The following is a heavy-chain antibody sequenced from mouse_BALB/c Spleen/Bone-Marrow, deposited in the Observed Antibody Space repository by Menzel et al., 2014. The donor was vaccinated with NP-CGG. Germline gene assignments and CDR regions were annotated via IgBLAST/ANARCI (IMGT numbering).Heavy chain of an antibody. Sequence: EVKLMESGGGLVQPKGSLKLSCAASGFTFNTYAMHWVCQAPGKGLEWVARIRSKSNNYATYYADSVKDRFTISRDDSQSMLYLQMNNLKTEDTAMYYCVREDYGRSFAYWGQGTLVTVSA. CDR3: VREDYGRSFAY. J-gene: IGHJ3*01. V-gene: IGHV10-3*03. CDR2: IRSKSNNYAT. CDR1: GFTFNTYA. D-gene: IGHD1-1*01.